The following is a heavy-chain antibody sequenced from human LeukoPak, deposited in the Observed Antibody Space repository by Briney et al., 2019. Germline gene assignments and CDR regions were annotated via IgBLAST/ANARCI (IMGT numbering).Heavy chain of an antibody. V-gene: IGHV4-59*12. Sequence: SETLSLTCTVSGGSISSYYWSWIRQPPGKGLEWIGYIYYSGSTNCNPSLKSRVTISVDTSKNQFSLKLRSVTAADTAVYYCARAGLRRYFDLWGRGTLVTVSS. CDR2: IYYSGST. J-gene: IGHJ2*01. CDR3: ARAGLRRYFDL. CDR1: GGSISSYY.